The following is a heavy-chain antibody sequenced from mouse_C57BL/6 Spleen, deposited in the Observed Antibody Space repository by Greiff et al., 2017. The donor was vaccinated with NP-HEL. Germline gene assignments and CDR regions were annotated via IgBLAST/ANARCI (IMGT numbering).Heavy chain of an antibody. Sequence: VQLQQSGAELVKPGASVKLSCKASGYTFTSYWMQWVKQRPGQGLEWIGEIDPSDSYTNYNQKFKGKATLTVDTSSSTAYMQLSSLTSEDSAVYYCARGLDYYGSSFDYWGQGTTLTVSS. D-gene: IGHD1-1*01. V-gene: IGHV1-50*01. CDR1: GYTFTSYW. CDR3: ARGLDYYGSSFDY. J-gene: IGHJ2*01. CDR2: IDPSDSYT.